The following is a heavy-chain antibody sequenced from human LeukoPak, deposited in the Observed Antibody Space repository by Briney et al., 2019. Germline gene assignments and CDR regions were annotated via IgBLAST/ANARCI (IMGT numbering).Heavy chain of an antibody. J-gene: IGHJ4*02. CDR2: IIPILGIA. V-gene: IGHV1-69*04. Sequence: GSSVKVSCKASGGTFSSYAISWVRQAPGQGLEWMGRIIPILGIANYAQKFQGRVTITADKSTSTAYMELSSLRSEDTAVYYCAMPPTVVPKGGTYFDYWGQGTLVTVSS. CDR3: AMPPTVVPKGGTYFDY. D-gene: IGHD4-23*01. CDR1: GGTFSSYA.